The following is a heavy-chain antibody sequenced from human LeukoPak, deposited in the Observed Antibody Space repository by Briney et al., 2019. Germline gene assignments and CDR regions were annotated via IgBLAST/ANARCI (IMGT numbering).Heavy chain of an antibody. J-gene: IGHJ4*02. CDR3: AKVAEDIVLVPAAIPHFDC. D-gene: IGHD2-2*02. CDR2: ISGSGGST. V-gene: IGHV3-23*01. Sequence: PGGSLRLSCAASGFTFSSYAMSWVRQAPGKGLEWVSAISGSGGSTYYADSVKGRFTISRDNSKNTPYLQMNSLRAEDAAVYYCAKVAEDIVLVPAAIPHFDCWGQGTLVTVSS. CDR1: GFTFSSYA.